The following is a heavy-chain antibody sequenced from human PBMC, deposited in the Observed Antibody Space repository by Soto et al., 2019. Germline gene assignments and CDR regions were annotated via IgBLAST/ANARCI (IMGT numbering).Heavy chain of an antibody. CDR2: IYPGDSDT. CDR1: GYSFTSYW. Sequence: GESLKISCKGSGYSFTSYWIGWVRQMPGKGLEWMGIIYPGDSDTRYSPSFQGQVTISADKSISTAYLQWSSLKASDTAMYYCARHKGSGYYSYAFDIWGQGTMVTVSS. J-gene: IGHJ3*02. CDR3: ARHKGSGYYSYAFDI. D-gene: IGHD3-22*01. V-gene: IGHV5-51*01.